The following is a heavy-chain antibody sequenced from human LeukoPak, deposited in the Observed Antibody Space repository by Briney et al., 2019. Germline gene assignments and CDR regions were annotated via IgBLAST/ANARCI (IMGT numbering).Heavy chain of an antibody. CDR3: AVSLRSLVVVTAIPAAFDY. Sequence: GGSLRLSCAVSGFTFSSYSMNWVRQAPGKGLEWVSYISSSSTIYYADSVKGRFTISRDNAKNSLYLQMNSLRDEDTAVYYCAVSLRSLVVVTAIPAAFDYWGQGTLVTVSS. D-gene: IGHD2-21*02. CDR2: ISSSSTI. V-gene: IGHV3-48*02. CDR1: GFTFSSYS. J-gene: IGHJ4*02.